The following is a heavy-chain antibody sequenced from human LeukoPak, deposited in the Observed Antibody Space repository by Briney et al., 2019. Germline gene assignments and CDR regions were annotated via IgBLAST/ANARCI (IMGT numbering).Heavy chain of an antibody. D-gene: IGHD6-13*01. Sequence: ASVTVSCQPSAYTVTSYGISWVRPPAGQGREWMGWISAYNGNTNHAQNLQGRVTMTTDTSTSTAYMELRSLRSDDTAVYYCARDLPIMIAAAGNLFDLWGQGTLVTVS. CDR3: ARDLPIMIAAAGNLFDL. V-gene: IGHV1-18*01. CDR1: AYTVTSYG. J-gene: IGHJ5*02. CDR2: ISAYNGNT.